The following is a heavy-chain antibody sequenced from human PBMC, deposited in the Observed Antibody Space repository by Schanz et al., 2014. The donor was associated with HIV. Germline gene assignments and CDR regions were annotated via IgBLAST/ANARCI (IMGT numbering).Heavy chain of an antibody. CDR2: ISASGGAT. V-gene: IGHV3-23*01. D-gene: IGHD2-21*01. CDR3: TREGNYYGGSVPGH. J-gene: IGHJ4*02. Sequence: EVQLLQSGGGSVQPGGSLTLTCAASGFTFSNYAMRWIRQAPGQGLEWVSGISASGGATYYADSVKGRFAISRDNSKSTLYLQMNSLRAEDTATYYCTREGNYYGGSVPGHWGQGALVSVSS. CDR1: GFTFSNYA.